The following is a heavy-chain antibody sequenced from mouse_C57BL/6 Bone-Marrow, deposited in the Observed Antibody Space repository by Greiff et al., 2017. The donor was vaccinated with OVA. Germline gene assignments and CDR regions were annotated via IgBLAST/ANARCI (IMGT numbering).Heavy chain of an antibody. CDR2: INPGSGGT. D-gene: IGHD1-2*01. CDR3: ARRLRLRAMDY. CDR1: GYAFTNYL. J-gene: IGHJ4*01. V-gene: IGHV1-54*01. Sequence: QVQLQQSGAELVRPGTSVKVSCKASGYAFTNYLIEWVKQRPGQGLEWIGVINPGSGGTNYNEKFKGKATLTADKSSSTAYMQLSSLTSEDSAVYFCARRLRLRAMDYWGQGTSVTVSS.